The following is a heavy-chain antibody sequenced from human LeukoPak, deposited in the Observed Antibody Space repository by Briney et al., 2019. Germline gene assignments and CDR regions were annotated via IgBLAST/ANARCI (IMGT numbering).Heavy chain of an antibody. CDR3: ASRDRGYYYGMDV. CDR2: IKSGGTT. J-gene: IGHJ6*02. CDR1: GFTVSSNF. D-gene: IGHD3-3*01. Sequence: GGSLRLSCAASGFTVSSNFMSWARQAPGKGLEWVSVIKSGGTTYYADSVRGRFTISRDNSKNTLYLQMNSLRAEDTAVYYCASRDRGYYYGMDVWGQGTTDTVSS. V-gene: IGHV3-66*01.